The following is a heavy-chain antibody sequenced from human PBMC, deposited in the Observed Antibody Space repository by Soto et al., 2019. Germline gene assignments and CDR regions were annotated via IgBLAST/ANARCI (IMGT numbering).Heavy chain of an antibody. J-gene: IGHJ4*02. CDR3: AKQRAGYGSGSDTFYFDF. D-gene: IGHD3-10*01. CDR2: LSGSGGTT. CDR1: GFTFSTYA. V-gene: IGHV3-23*01. Sequence: GGSLRLSCSTSGFTFSTYAMNWVRQAPGKGLEWVSALSGSGGTTYYADSVRGRFTISRDNSKSTLFLQMSSLRAEDTALYYCAKQRAGYGSGSDTFYFDFWGQGTLVTVSS.